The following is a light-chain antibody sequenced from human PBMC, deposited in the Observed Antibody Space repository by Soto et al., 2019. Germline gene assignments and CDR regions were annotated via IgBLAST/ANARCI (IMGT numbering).Light chain of an antibody. CDR2: DVS. CDR1: SSDVGGYNY. CDR3: SAHTSSSTLV. V-gene: IGLV2-14*01. Sequence: QSALTQPASVSGSPGQSITISCTGTSSDVGGYNYVSWYQRHPGKAPKLMIYDVSNRPSGVSNRFSGSKSGNTASLTISGLQAEEEADYYCSAHTSSSTLVFGGGTKLTVL. J-gene: IGLJ3*02.